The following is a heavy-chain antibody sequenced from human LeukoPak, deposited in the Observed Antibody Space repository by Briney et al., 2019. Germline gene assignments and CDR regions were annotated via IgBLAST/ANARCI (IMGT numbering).Heavy chain of an antibody. CDR1: GFTFSTYN. V-gene: IGHV3-21*01. Sequence: GGSLRLTCVASGFTFSTYNIYWVRQVPGKGLQWVSSIYSGSTYIYYADLVKGRFTISRDDAKNSVYLQMNSLSDEDTAVYYCARASNSGSFFFDHWGQGTLVTVSS. D-gene: IGHD1-26*01. CDR3: ARASNSGSFFFDH. J-gene: IGHJ4*02. CDR2: IYSGSTYI.